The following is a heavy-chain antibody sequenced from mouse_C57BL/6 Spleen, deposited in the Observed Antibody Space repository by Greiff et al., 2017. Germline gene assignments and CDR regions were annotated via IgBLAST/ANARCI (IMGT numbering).Heavy chain of an antibody. Sequence: QVQLQQPGAELVRPGSSVKLSCKASGYTFTSYWMDWVKQRPGQGLEWIGNIYPSDSETHYNQKFKDKATLTVDKSSSTAYMQLSSLTSEDSAVYYCARITTVVATGDYWGQGTTLTVAS. CDR2: IYPSDSET. J-gene: IGHJ2*01. CDR3: ARITTVVATGDY. V-gene: IGHV1-61*01. CDR1: GYTFTSYW. D-gene: IGHD1-1*01.